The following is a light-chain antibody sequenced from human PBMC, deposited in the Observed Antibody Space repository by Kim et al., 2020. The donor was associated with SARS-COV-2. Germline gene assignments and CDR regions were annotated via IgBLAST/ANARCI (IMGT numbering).Light chain of an antibody. J-gene: IGKJ5*01. CDR1: QRLSSNH. V-gene: IGKV3-20*01. CDR2: GAS. Sequence: IVLTQSPAALSVSPGERATISCRASQRLSSNHFAWYQHKTGQGPSILIYGASTRVTAVPDRFSGSGSGTDFTLTITRLQPEDSSVYHCQQYDSSPVITFGQGTRLEIK. CDR3: QQYDSSPVIT.